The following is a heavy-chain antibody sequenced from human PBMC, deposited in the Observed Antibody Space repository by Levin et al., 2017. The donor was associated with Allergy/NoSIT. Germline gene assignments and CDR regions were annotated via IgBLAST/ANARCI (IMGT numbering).Heavy chain of an antibody. D-gene: IGHD2-15*01. CDR3: ARERHYGGSGYQYYFDY. J-gene: IGHJ4*02. CDR2: IYYGGST. CDR1: GASISSGDYF. V-gene: IGHV4-30-4*01. Sequence: SETLSLTCTVSGASISSGDYFWSWIRQPPGMGLEWIGYIYYGGSTYYKSSLKRRVTIVVDTSKNQFSLKLTSGTAAETAVYYCARERHYGGSGYQYYFDYWGQGTLVTVSS.